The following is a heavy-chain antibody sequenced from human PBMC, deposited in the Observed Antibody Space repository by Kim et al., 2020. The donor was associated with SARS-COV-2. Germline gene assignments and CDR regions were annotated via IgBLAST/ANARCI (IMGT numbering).Heavy chain of an antibody. CDR2: IGSTSENI. CDR1: GFNFGTYA. CDR3: VKGRSTVPGSKDLDY. D-gene: IGHD6-19*01. J-gene: IGHJ4*01. Sequence: GGSPRLSCVASGFNFGTYAMLWVRQAPGKGLEWVSRIGSTSENIFYADSVKGRFTTSRDNSKNTVFLHLNSLRDEDKAIYYCVKGRSTVPGSKDLDYWG. V-gene: IGHV3-23*01.